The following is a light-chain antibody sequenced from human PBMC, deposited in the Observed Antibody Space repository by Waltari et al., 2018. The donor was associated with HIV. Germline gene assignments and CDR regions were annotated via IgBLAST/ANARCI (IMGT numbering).Light chain of an antibody. CDR3: QQRRNWPRVT. Sequence: EIVLTQSPATLSSSPGQKVILSCRASESVGTYLAWYQHKRGQAPRLLIYDAANRAIGTPPRFSGVGSGTDFTLTIGVLETEDFAVYYGQQRRNWPRVTFGPGTTV. V-gene: IGKV3-11*01. CDR1: ESVGTY. CDR2: DAA. J-gene: IGKJ3*01.